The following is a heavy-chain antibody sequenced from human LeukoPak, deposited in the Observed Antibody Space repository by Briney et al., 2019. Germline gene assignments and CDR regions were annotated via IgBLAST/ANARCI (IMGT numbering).Heavy chain of an antibody. CDR1: GFTFSSYG. J-gene: IGHJ3*02. CDR3: AKIQRNYDILTGRDAFDI. CDR2: IRYDGSNK. Sequence: GGTLRLSCVASGFTFSSYGMSWVRQAPGKGLEWVAFIRYDGSNKYYADSVKGRFTISRDNSKNTLYLQMNSLRAEDTAVYYCAKIQRNYDILTGRDAFDIWGQGTMVTVSS. D-gene: IGHD3-9*01. V-gene: IGHV3-30*02.